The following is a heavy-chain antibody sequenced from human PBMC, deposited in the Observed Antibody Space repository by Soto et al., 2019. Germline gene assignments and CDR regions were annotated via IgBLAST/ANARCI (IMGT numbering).Heavy chain of an antibody. V-gene: IGHV3-11*01. D-gene: IGHD4-17*01. J-gene: IGHJ6*02. CDR1: GFTFSDYY. CDR2: ISGSGSTI. Sequence: QVQLVESGGGLVKPGGSLRLSCAASGFTFSDYYMSWIRQAPGKGLEWVSYISGSGSTIYYADSVKGRFTISRDNAKNSLYLKMTSLRAEDTAVYYCAAPTTVTTGFYYYGMDVWGQGTTVTVSS. CDR3: AAPTTVTTGFYYYGMDV.